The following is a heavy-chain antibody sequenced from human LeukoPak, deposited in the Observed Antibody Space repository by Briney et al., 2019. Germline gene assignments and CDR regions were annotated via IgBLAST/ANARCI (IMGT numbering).Heavy chain of an antibody. V-gene: IGHV4-39*01. CDR2: IYYSGST. CDR1: GGSISSSSYY. CDR3: ARLGTSGSYDWFVP. D-gene: IGHD1-26*01. Sequence: SETLSLTCAVSGGSISSSSYYWGWIRQPPGKGLEWVGSIYYSGSTYYNPSLKSRVTISVDTSKNSFSLKLTSVTASDTAGYYCARLGTSGSYDWFVPCGQGTLVTVSS. J-gene: IGHJ5*02.